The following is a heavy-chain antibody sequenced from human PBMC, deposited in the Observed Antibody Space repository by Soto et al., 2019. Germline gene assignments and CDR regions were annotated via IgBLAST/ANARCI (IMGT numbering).Heavy chain of an antibody. CDR3: ARFAFNSRFDF. V-gene: IGHV3-66*01. D-gene: IGHD1-1*01. CDR1: GFTVSNNY. J-gene: IGHJ4*02. Sequence: EVQLVESGGGLVQPGGSLRLSCVVSGFTVSNNYISWVRQAPGKGLEWVSVTYSGDTTYYADSVKGRFTVSRDISKNTLYLHMNSLRAEDTAVFYCARFAFNSRFDFWGQGTLVTVSS. CDR2: TYSGDTT.